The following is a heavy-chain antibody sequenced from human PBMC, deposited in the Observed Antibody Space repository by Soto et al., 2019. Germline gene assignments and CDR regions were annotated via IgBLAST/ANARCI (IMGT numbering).Heavy chain of an antibody. CDR2: IIPIFGTA. CDR3: ARDGGRHSGGIDY. V-gene: IGHV1-69*01. D-gene: IGHD1-26*01. J-gene: IGHJ4*02. CDR1: GGTLSSYS. Sequence: QVQLVQSGAEVKKPGSSVTVSCKASGGTLSSYSINCVRQAPGQGLEWMGEIIPIFGTANYAQKFQGRVTITADESTSTAYMELSSMRSEYTAVYYCARDGGRHSGGIDYWGQGTLVTVSS.